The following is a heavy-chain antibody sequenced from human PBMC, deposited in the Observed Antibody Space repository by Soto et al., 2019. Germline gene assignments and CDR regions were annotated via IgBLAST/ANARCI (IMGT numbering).Heavy chain of an antibody. V-gene: IGHV2-5*02. CDR3: AHANITKSFDI. CDR1: GFSLSTSGVG. J-gene: IGHJ3*02. CDR2: IYWDDDK. Sequence: QITLKESGPRLVKPTETLTLTCTFSGFSLSTSGVGVGWIRQPPGKALECLALIYWDDDKRYSPSLKTRLTITKDTSKNQVVLTVTNMDPVDTATYYCAHANITKSFDIWGQGTMVTVSS. D-gene: IGHD2-8*01.